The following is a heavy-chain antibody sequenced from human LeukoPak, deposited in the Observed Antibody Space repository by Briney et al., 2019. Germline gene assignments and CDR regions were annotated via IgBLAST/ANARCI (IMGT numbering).Heavy chain of an antibody. V-gene: IGHV3-21*01. J-gene: IGHJ4*02. CDR2: ISTSSSYI. D-gene: IGHD4-17*01. CDR1: GFTFNGYS. CDR3: ARNRGDPSYFDY. Sequence: PGGSLRLSCTASGFTFNGYSMNWVRQAPGKGMEWVSSISTSSSYIYYADSVKGRFTVSRNNPKNSLYLQMNSLRAEDTAVYYCARNRGDPSYFDYWGQGTLVTVSS.